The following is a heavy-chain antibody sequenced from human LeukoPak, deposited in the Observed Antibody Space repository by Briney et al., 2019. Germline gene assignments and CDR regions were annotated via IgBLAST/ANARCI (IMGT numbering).Heavy chain of an antibody. Sequence: GGSLRLSCVASGFTFSSNGMHWVRQAPGKGLEWVTFIQYDGSKKYYADSVQGRFTISRDNAKNSLYLQMDSLRAEDTAVYYCARDFVNSGYYFDYWGQGTQVTVSS. CDR2: IQYDGSKK. CDR3: ARDFVNSGYYFDY. D-gene: IGHD3-22*01. J-gene: IGHJ4*02. V-gene: IGHV3-30*02. CDR1: GFTFSSNG.